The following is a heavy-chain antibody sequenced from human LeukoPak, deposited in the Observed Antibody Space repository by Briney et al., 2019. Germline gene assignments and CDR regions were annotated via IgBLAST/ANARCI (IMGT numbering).Heavy chain of an antibody. CDR3: VRRWYYGSGSYFYDY. Sequence: SETLSLTCTVSGGSISGSSYYWGWIRQPPGKGLEWIGSIYYSGSTYYNPSLKSRVTISVDTSKNQFSLKLSSVTAADTAVYYCVRRWYYGSGSYFYDYWGQGTLVTVSS. D-gene: IGHD3-10*01. J-gene: IGHJ4*02. CDR1: GGSISGSSYY. V-gene: IGHV4-39*01. CDR2: IYYSGST.